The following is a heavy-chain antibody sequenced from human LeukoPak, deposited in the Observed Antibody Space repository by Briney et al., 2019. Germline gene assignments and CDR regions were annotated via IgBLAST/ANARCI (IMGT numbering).Heavy chain of an antibody. CDR1: GGTFSSYA. V-gene: IGHV1-69*13. D-gene: IGHD2-2*01. CDR2: IIPIFGTA. J-gene: IGHJ4*02. Sequence: ASVKVSCKASGGTFSSYAISWVRQAPGQGLEWMGGIIPIFGTANYAQKFQGRVTITADESTSTAYMELSSLRSEDTAVYYCARFRAGLGYISSYDYWGQGTLVTVSS. CDR3: ARFRAGLGYISSYDY.